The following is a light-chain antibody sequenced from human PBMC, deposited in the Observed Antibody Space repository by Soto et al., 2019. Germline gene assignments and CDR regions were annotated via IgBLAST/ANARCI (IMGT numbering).Light chain of an antibody. Sequence: VLNQPGSVYGFHREWITISCTGTSSDVGGYSYVSWYQQHPGKAPKLMIYDVDNRPSGVSNRFSGSKSGNTASLTISGLQAQDEADYYCSSYTSSSTLVFGTGTKVTV. CDR3: SSYTSSSTLV. J-gene: IGLJ1*01. CDR2: DVD. CDR1: SSDVGGYSY. V-gene: IGLV2-14*01.